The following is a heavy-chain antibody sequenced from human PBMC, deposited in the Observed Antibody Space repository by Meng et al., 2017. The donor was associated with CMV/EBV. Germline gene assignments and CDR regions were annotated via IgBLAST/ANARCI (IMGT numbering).Heavy chain of an antibody. CDR1: GGSIGSYY. D-gene: IGHD5-24*01. J-gene: IGHJ6*02. CDR2: IYYSGST. CDR3: ARGVEMATINYYGMDV. V-gene: IGHV4-59*01. Sequence: SETLSLTCTVSGGSIGSYYWSWIRQPPGKGLEWIGYIYYSGSTNYNPSLKSRVTISVDTSKNQFSLKLSSVTAADTAVYYCARGVEMATINYYGMDVWGQGTTVTVSS.